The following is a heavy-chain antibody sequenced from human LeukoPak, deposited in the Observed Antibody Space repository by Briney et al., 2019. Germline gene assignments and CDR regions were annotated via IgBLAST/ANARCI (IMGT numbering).Heavy chain of an antibody. D-gene: IGHD2-15*01. CDR1: GFTFSSYG. CDR3: ARDPPIDCSGGSCYSVAGDYFDY. CDR2: IWYDGSNK. V-gene: IGHV3-33*01. J-gene: IGHJ4*02. Sequence: PGGSLRLSCAASGFTFSSYGMHWVRQAPGKGLEWVAVIWYDGSNKYYAGSVKGRFTISRDNSKNTLYLQMNSLRAEDTAVYYCARDPPIDCSGGSCYSVAGDYFDYWGQGTLVTVSS.